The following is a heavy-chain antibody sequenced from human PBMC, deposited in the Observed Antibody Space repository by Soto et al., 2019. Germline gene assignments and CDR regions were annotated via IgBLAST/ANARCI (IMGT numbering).Heavy chain of an antibody. CDR2: VYWDDDK. CDR1: GFSLNTRDVG. J-gene: IGHJ4*02. CDR3: AHCMVGVASF. Sequence: QITLNESGPALVKPTQTLTLTCTFSGFSLNTRDVGVGWIRQPPGKALEWLGVVYWDDDKTYSPSLKSRLTITKDTPKNQVVLRMTKMDPVDTATYYCAHCMVGVASFWGQGTLVTVSS. V-gene: IGHV2-5*02. D-gene: IGHD1-26*01.